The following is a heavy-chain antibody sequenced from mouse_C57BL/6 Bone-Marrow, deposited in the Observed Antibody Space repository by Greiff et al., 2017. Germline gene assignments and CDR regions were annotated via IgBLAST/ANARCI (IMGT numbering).Heavy chain of an antibody. Sequence: QVQLKQPGAELVMPGASVKLSCKASGYTFTSYWMHWVKQRPGQGLEWIGEIDPSDSYTNYNQKFKGKSTLTVDKSSSTAYMQLSSLTSEDSAVYYCAFDYYGSSPYYFDYWGQGTTLTVSS. CDR1: GYTFTSYW. CDR3: AFDYYGSSPYYFDY. V-gene: IGHV1-69*01. J-gene: IGHJ2*01. CDR2: IDPSDSYT. D-gene: IGHD1-1*01.